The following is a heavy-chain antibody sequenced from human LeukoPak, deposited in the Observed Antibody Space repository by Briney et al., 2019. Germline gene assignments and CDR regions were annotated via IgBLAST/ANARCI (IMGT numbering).Heavy chain of an antibody. J-gene: IGHJ5*02. CDR2: INHSGST. D-gene: IGHD1-1*01. CDR1: GGSFSGYY. V-gene: IGHV4-34*01. CDR3: ARENWNGNWFDP. Sequence: SETLSLTCAVYGGSFSGYYWSWIRQPPGKGLEWIGEINHSGSTNYNPSLKGRVTISVDTSKNQFSLKLSSVTAADTAVYYCARENWNGNWFDPWGQGTLVTVSS.